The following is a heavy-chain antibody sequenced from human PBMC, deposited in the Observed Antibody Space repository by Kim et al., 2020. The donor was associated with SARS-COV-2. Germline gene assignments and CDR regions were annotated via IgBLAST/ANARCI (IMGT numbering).Heavy chain of an antibody. D-gene: IGHD3-9*01. CDR3: ARDFDYYFDY. CDR2: NK. V-gene: IGHV3-30*15. Sequence: NKYYADSVKGRFTISRDNSKNTLYLQMSSLRAEDTAVYYCARDFDYYFDYWGQGTLVTVSS. J-gene: IGHJ4*02.